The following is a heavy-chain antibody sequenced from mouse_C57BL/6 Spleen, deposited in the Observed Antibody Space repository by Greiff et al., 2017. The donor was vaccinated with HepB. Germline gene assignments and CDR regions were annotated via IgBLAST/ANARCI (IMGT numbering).Heavy chain of an antibody. Sequence: EVMLVESGGGLVQPGGSLSLSCAASGFTFTDYYMSWVRQPPGKALEWLGFIRNKANGYTTEYSASVKGRFTISRDNSQSILYLQMNALRAEDSATYYCARSGGDGYDSWFAYWGQGTLVTVSA. D-gene: IGHD2-2*01. CDR3: ARSGGDGYDSWFAY. V-gene: IGHV7-3*01. CDR1: GFTFTDYY. CDR2: IRNKANGYTT. J-gene: IGHJ3*01.